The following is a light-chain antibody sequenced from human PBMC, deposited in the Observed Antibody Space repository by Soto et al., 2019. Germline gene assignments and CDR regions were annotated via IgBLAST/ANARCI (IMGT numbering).Light chain of an antibody. CDR1: QSFSSY. CDR3: QQRSNWPPVIT. J-gene: IGKJ5*01. Sequence: EIVLTQSPATLSLSPGERATLSCRASQSFSSYLAWYQQKPGQAPRLLIYDASKRATGIPARVSGRGSGTDFPLTISSLEPEDFAVYYCQQRSNWPPVITFGQGTRLEIK. CDR2: DAS. V-gene: IGKV3-11*01.